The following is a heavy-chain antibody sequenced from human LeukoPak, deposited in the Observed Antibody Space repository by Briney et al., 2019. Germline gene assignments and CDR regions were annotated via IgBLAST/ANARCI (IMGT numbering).Heavy chain of an antibody. V-gene: IGHV4-39*01. CDR2: IYYSGST. J-gene: IGHJ6*03. D-gene: IGHD2-2*02. CDR1: GGSISSSSYY. Sequence: SETLSLTCTVSGGSISSSSYYWGWIRQPPGKGLEWIGSIYYSGSTYYNPSLKSRVTISVDTSKNQFSLKLSSVTAADTAVYYCARVVVPAAIPNYYYYYMDIWGKGTTVTVSS. CDR3: ARVVVPAAIPNYYYYYMDI.